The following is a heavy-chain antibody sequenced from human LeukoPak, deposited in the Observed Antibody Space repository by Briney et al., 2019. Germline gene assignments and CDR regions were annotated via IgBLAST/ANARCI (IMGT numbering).Heavy chain of an antibody. J-gene: IGHJ4*02. CDR3: AKDRQWLAYFDY. CDR2: ISGRGASK. V-gene: IGHV3-23*01. Sequence: PGGSLRLSCAVSGLTFNNYAMSWVRQAPGKGLEWVSGISGRGASKYYADYVKGRVTISRDNSKNTLYLQMNSLRAEDTAVYYCAKDRQWLAYFDYWGQGTLVTVSS. D-gene: IGHD6-19*01. CDR1: GLTFNNYA.